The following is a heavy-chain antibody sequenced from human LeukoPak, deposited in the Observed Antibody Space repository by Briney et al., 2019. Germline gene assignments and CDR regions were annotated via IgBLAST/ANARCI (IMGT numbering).Heavy chain of an antibody. CDR1: GGSISPLY. CDR2: IYYSGST. Sequence: WESLSLSCTVSGGSISPLYWGWIRQPPGKGLEFIGYIYYSGSTNFNPSLKSRVTLSVDTSKSQISLKLTSVTAADTAVYYCARGGVAAKYYFDFWGQGTLVTVSS. CDR3: ARGGVAAKYYFDF. D-gene: IGHD3-10*01. V-gene: IGHV4-59*11. J-gene: IGHJ4*02.